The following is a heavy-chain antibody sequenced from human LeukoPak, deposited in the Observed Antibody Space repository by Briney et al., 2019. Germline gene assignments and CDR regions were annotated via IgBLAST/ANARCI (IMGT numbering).Heavy chain of an antibody. CDR2: IWYDGSNK. D-gene: IGHD5-12*01. Sequence: GGSLRLSCAASGFTFSSYGMHWVRQAPGKGLEWVAAIWYDGSNKYYADSVKGRFTISRDNAKNSLYLQMNSLRAEDTAVYYCARDYERNAFDIWGQGTMVTVSS. V-gene: IGHV3-33*01. CDR3: ARDYERNAFDI. CDR1: GFTFSSYG. J-gene: IGHJ3*02.